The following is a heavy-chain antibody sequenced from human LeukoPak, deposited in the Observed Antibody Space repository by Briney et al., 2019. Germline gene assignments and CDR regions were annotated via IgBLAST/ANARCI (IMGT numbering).Heavy chain of an antibody. Sequence: GGSLRLSCAASGFTLSDHYMDWVRQAPGKGLEWVGRVRNKANGYRTEYAAYVEGRFTVSGDASKNSLYLQMNSLKTEDTAVYYCARSGYCGAGTCYSDYFDYWGLGTLATVSS. CDR1: GFTLSDHY. V-gene: IGHV3-72*01. CDR3: ARSGYCGAGTCYSDYFDY. CDR2: VRNKANGYRT. D-gene: IGHD2-15*01. J-gene: IGHJ4*02.